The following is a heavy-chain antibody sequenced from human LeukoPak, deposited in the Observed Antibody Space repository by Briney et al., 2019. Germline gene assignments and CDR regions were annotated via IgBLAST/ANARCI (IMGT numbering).Heavy chain of an antibody. CDR1: GYTFTGYY. J-gene: IGHJ6*02. Sequence: ASVTVSCKASGYTFTGYYMHWVRQAPGQGLEWMGRINPNSGGTNYAQKFQGRVTMTRDTSISTAYMELSRLRSDDTAVYYCARGEYCSSTSCYAGYYCYGMDVWGQGTTVTVSS. CDR3: ARGEYCSSTSCYAGYYCYGMDV. V-gene: IGHV1-2*06. D-gene: IGHD2-2*01. CDR2: INPNSGGT.